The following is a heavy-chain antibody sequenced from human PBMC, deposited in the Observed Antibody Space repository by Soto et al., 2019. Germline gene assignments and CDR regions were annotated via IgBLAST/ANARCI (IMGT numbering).Heavy chain of an antibody. J-gene: IGHJ4*02. Sequence: GGSLRLSCAASGFTFSSYAMSWVRQAPGKGLEWVSAISGSGGSTYYADSVKGRFTISRENSKNTLYLQMNSLRAEDTAVYYCATEPSIAVAGHDYWGQGTLVTVSS. CDR1: GFTFSSYA. CDR3: ATEPSIAVAGHDY. CDR2: ISGSGGST. V-gene: IGHV3-23*01. D-gene: IGHD6-19*01.